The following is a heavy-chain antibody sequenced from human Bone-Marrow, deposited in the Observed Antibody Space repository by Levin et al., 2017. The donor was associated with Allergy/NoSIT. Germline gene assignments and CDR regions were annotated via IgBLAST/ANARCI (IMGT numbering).Heavy chain of an antibody. CDR1: GYTFTGYY. CDR2: INPNSGAT. J-gene: IGHJ4*02. V-gene: IGHV1-2*02. D-gene: IGHD5-24*01. Sequence: ASVKVSCKASGYTFTGYYMHWVRQAPGEGLEWMGWINPNSGATDSAQKFQGRVTMTRDTSTSTAYLELNRLRSDDTAIYYCARSMAQFDSWGQGTLVTVSS. CDR3: ARSMAQFDS.